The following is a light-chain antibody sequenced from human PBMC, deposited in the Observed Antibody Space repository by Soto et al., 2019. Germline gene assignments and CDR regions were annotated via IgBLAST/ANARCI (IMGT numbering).Light chain of an antibody. CDR1: QSISSW. Sequence: DIQMTQSPSTLSASVGDRVTITCRASQSISSWLAWYQQKPGKAPKLLIFDASSLESGTPSRFSGRRSGTQFTLTISSLQPDDFATYYYQQYNSYSFGQGTKVDIK. CDR3: QQYNSYS. V-gene: IGKV1-5*01. J-gene: IGKJ1*01. CDR2: DAS.